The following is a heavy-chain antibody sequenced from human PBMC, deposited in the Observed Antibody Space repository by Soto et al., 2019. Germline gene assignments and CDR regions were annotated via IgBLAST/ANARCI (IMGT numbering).Heavy chain of an antibody. CDR3: ARDRTRGYYDFWSGPIDY. CDR1: GGSISSGGYY. CDR2: IYHSGST. Sequence: QVQLQESGPGLVKPSQTLSLTCTVSGGSISSGGYYWSWIRQHPGKGLEWIGYIYHSGSTYYNPSLKSRVTISVDTSKNQFSLKLSSVTAADTAVYYCARDRTRGYYDFWSGPIDYWGQGTLVTVSS. J-gene: IGHJ4*02. V-gene: IGHV4-31*03. D-gene: IGHD3-3*01.